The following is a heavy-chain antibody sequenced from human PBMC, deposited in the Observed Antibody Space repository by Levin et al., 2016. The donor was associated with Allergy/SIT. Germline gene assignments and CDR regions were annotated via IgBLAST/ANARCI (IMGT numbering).Heavy chain of an antibody. CDR3: ARTSVVPADY. V-gene: IGHV3-21*01. Sequence: GESLKISCAASGFTFSSYSMNWVRQAPGKGLEWVSSISSSSSYIYYADSVKGRFTISRDNAKNSLYLQMNSLRAEDTAVYYCARTSVVPADYWGQGTLVTVSS. D-gene: IGHD2-2*01. J-gene: IGHJ4*02. CDR1: GFTFSSYS. CDR2: ISSSSSYI.